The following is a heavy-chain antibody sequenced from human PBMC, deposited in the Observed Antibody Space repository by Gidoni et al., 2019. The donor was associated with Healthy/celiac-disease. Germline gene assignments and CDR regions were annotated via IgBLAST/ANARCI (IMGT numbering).Heavy chain of an antibody. CDR1: GSTFTSYG. D-gene: IGHD1-26*01. V-gene: IGHV1-18*01. CDR3: ARAHVEDIVGATNVDY. Sequence: QVQLVQSGAGVKKPGASVKVSCKASGSTFTSYGISWVRQAPGQGLEWMGWISAYNGNTNYAQKLQGRVNMTTDTSTSTAYMERRSLRSDDTAVYYCARAHVEDIVGATNVDYWGQGTLVTVSS. CDR2: ISAYNGNT. J-gene: IGHJ4*02.